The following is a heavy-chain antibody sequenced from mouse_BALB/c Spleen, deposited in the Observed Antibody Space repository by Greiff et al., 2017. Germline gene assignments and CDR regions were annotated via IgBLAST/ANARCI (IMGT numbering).Heavy chain of an antibody. CDR3: ARERGNHAMDY. CDR1: GFTFSSYA. V-gene: IGHV5-9-4*01. J-gene: IGHJ4*01. D-gene: IGHD2-1*01. CDR2: ISSGGSYT. Sequence: EVKLQESGGGLVKPGGSLKLSCAASGFTFSSYAMSWVRQSPEKRLEWVAEISSGGSYTYYPDTVTGRFTISRDNAKNTLYLEMSSLRSEDTAMYYCARERGNHAMDYWGQGTSVTVSS.